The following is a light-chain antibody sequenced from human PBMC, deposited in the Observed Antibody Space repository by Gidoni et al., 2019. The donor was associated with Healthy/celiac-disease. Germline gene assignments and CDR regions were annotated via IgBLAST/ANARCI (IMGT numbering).Light chain of an antibody. CDR3: QQYDNLPIT. V-gene: IGKV1-33*01. Sequence: DIQMTQSPSSLSASVGDRVTITCQASQDISNYLNWYQQKPGKAPKLLIYDASNLETGVPSRFSGSGSGTDFTFTISSLQPEDIATYYCQQYDNLPITFXQXKRLEIK. J-gene: IGKJ5*01. CDR1: QDISNY. CDR2: DAS.